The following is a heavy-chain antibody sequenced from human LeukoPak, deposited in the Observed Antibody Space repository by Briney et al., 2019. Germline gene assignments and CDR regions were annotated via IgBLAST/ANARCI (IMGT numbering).Heavy chain of an antibody. V-gene: IGHV1-18*01. Sequence: ASVKVSCKTSGYIFTTYGISWVRQAPGQGLEWMGWVSGYNGKTNYAQKLQGRVTMTTDTSTSTAYMELRSLRSDDTAVYYCARDGGYCSGGSCYTGGYYYYGMDVWGQGTTVTVSS. CDR2: VSGYNGKT. CDR3: ARDGGYCSGGSCYTGGYYYYGMDV. CDR1: GYIFTTYG. D-gene: IGHD2-15*01. J-gene: IGHJ6*02.